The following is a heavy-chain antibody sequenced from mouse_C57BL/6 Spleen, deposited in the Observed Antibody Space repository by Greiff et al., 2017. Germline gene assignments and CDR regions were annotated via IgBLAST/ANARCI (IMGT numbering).Heavy chain of an antibody. CDR3: ARSGEGYYGSQLYFDV. D-gene: IGHD1-1*01. Sequence: QVQLKEPGAELVKPGASVKLSCKASGYTFTSYWMHWVKQRPGRGLEWIGRIDPNSGGTKYNEKFKSKATLTVDKPSSTAYMQLSSLASEGSAVYYCARSGEGYYGSQLYFDVWGTGTTVTVSS. CDR2: IDPNSGGT. J-gene: IGHJ1*03. V-gene: IGHV1-72*01. CDR1: GYTFTSYW.